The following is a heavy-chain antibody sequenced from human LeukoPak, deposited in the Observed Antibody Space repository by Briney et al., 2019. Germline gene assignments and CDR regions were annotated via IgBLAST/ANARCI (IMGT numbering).Heavy chain of an antibody. CDR3: ASLDCSSTSCPVWFDP. Sequence: GESLKISCKGSGYSFTSYWIGWVRQMPGKGLEWMGIIYPGDSDTRYSPSFQGQVTISADKSISTAYLQWSSLKASDTAMYYCASLDCSSTSCPVWFDPWGQGTLVTVSS. J-gene: IGHJ5*02. V-gene: IGHV5-51*01. D-gene: IGHD2-2*01. CDR1: GYSFTSYW. CDR2: IYPGDSDT.